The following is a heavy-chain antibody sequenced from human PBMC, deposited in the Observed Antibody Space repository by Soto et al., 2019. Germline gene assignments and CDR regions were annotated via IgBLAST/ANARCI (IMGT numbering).Heavy chain of an antibody. CDR1: GFTFSSYS. J-gene: IGHJ4*02. V-gene: IGHV3-21*01. CDR3: ARVRPYGDYDLALFDY. CDR2: ISSSSSYI. D-gene: IGHD4-17*01. Sequence: EVQLVESGGGLVKPGGSLRLSCAASGFTFSSYSMNWVRQAPGKGLEWVSSISSSSSYIYYADSVKGRFTISRDNAKNPLYLQMNSLRAEDTAVYYCARVRPYGDYDLALFDYWGQGTLVTVSS.